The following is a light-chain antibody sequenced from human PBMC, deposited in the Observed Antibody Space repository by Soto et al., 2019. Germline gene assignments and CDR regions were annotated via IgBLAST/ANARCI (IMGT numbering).Light chain of an antibody. Sequence: QSALTQPASVSGSPGQSITICCTGTSSDVGAYNSVSWYQQHPGKAPKVMIYEVSNRPSGVSNRFSGSKSGNTASLTISGLQAEDEADYYCSSYTGTLSVIFGGGTKLTVL. V-gene: IGLV2-14*01. CDR2: EVS. J-gene: IGLJ2*01. CDR3: SSYTGTLSVI. CDR1: SSDVGAYNS.